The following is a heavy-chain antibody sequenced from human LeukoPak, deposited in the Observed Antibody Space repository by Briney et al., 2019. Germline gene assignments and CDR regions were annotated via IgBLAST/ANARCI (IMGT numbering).Heavy chain of an antibody. CDR2: VTWEGFA. D-gene: IGHD2-2*01. J-gene: IGHJ4*02. Sequence: PGGSLRLSCVATGFTFDEHTIHWVRQRPGKGPEWVSLVTWEGFAFYGDSVKGRFTVSRDRKENSVFLQMNSLNPEDSAVYFCVRDALPHCASSSCYQFDYWGQGTLVTVSS. CDR3: VRDALPHCASSSCYQFDY. V-gene: IGHV3-43*01. CDR1: GFTFDEHT.